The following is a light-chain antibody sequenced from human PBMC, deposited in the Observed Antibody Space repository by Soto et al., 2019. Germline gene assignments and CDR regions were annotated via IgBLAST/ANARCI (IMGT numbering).Light chain of an antibody. J-gene: IGLJ2*01. CDR1: SSNIGNNY. CDR2: ENN. V-gene: IGLV1-51*02. Sequence: QSVLTQPPSVSAAPGQKVTISCSGSSSNIGNNYVSWYQQLPGTAPKLLIYENNKRPSGIPDRFSGSKSGTSATLGITGLQTGDEADYYCGTWDSSLSVGVVGGGTKVTVL. CDR3: GTWDSSLSVGV.